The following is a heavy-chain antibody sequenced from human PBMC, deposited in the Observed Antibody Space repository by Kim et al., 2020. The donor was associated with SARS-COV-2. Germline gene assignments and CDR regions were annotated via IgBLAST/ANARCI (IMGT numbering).Heavy chain of an antibody. CDR1: GFTVSSNY. CDR2: IYSGGST. D-gene: IGHD3-3*01. CDR3: ARERTGFWSGYYRDYYYYYMDV. Sequence: GGSLRLSCAASGFTVSSNYMSWVRQAPGKGLEWVSVIYSGGSTYYADSVKGRFTISRDNSKNTLYLQMNSLRAEDTAVYYCARERTGFWSGYYRDYYYYYMDVWGKGTTVTVSS. V-gene: IGHV3-66*01. J-gene: IGHJ6*03.